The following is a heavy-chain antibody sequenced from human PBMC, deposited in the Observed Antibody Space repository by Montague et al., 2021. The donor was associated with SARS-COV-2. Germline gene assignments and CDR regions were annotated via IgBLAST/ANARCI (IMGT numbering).Heavy chain of an antibody. J-gene: IGHJ4*02. CDR1: GGSISSPDYY. D-gene: IGHD1-20*01. CDR3: ARQLTSYCVTNNCYDYYFDV. Sequence: SETLSLTCTVSGGSISSPDYYWGWIRQSPGKGWEWIGSISYTGSSNYYLTRRSRVSFSMDTSKNHLSLILSSVTVADTAYYVCARQLTSYCVTNNCYDYYFDVWGRGTLVTVSS. CDR2: ISYTGSS. V-gene: IGHV4-39*01.